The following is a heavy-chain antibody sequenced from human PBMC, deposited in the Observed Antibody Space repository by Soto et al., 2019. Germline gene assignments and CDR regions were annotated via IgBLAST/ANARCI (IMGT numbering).Heavy chain of an antibody. Sequence: QVQLVQSGTEVKQPGSSVKVSCKASGGTFRNYPINWVRQAPGQGLEWMGSIFPLTDIPDYAQNFQARLTISADKSTSTAYMELSSLTSDDTAMYFWARGPLVVLNYFESWGQGTLVTVSS. J-gene: IGHJ4*02. CDR1: GGTFRNYP. V-gene: IGHV1-69*02. CDR3: ARGPLVVLNYFES. CDR2: IFPLTDIP.